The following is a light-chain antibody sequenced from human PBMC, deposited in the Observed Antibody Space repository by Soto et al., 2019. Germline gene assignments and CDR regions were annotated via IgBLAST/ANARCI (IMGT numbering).Light chain of an antibody. Sequence: DIQRTQSPSTLSAAVGDRVTITGRASQSINSWLACYQQKPWKAHKLLIYDASSLESGVPSRFSGSGSGTEFALTISSLQHDDFATYYCQQYNSSSPSFGGGKKGEIK. J-gene: IGKJ4*01. CDR3: QQYNSSSPS. CDR1: QSINSW. V-gene: IGKV1-5*01. CDR2: DAS.